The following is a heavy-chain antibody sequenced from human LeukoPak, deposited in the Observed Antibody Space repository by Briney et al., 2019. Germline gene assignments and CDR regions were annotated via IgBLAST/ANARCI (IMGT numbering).Heavy chain of an antibody. V-gene: IGHV3-23*01. J-gene: IGHJ6*02. Sequence: GGSLRLSCAASGFTFSDYYMNWIRQAPGKGLEWVSSTNNGGSSTHYADSVKGRFTISRDNSKNTLYLQLNSVTAEDTAVHYCAKNYYYGLDVWGRGTTVAVSS. CDR3: AKNYYYGLDV. CDR1: GFTFSDYY. CDR2: TNNGGSST.